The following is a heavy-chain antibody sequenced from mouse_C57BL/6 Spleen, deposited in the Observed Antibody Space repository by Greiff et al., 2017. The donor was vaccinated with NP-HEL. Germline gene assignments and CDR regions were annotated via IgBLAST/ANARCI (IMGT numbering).Heavy chain of an antibody. J-gene: IGHJ2*01. V-gene: IGHV1-4*01. CDR1: GYTFTSYT. CDR3: AREGHYFDY. CDR2: INPSSGYT. Sequence: QVQLKESGAELARPGASVKMSCKASGYTFTSYTMHWVKQRPGQGLEWIGYINPSSGYTKYNQKFKDKATLTADKSSSTAYMQLSSLTSEDSAVYYCAREGHYFDYWGQGTTLTVSS.